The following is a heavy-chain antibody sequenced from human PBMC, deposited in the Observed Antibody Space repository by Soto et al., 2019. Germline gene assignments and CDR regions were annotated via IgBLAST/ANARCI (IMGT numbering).Heavy chain of an antibody. CDR1: GFTFSSYA. CDR2: ISGSGGST. D-gene: IGHD3-10*01. J-gene: IGHJ4*02. V-gene: IGHV3-23*01. Sequence: GGSLRLSCAASGFTFSSYAMSWVRQAPGKGLEWVSAISGSGGSTYYADSVKGRFTIFRDNSKNTLYLQMNSLRAEDTAVYYCAKELCVGFVESGRGAYDAQNFDYWGKGTPVTVSS. CDR3: AKELCVGFVESGRGAYDAQNFDY.